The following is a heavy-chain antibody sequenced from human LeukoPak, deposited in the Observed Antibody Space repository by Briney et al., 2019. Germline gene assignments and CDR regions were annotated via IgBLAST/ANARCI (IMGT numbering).Heavy chain of an antibody. CDR2: IYYSGST. CDR3: ARERAGYGSGRRTKYYFDY. D-gene: IGHD3-10*01. J-gene: IGHJ4*02. Sequence: PSETLSLTCTVSGGSISSYYWSWIRQPPGKGLEWIGYIYYSGSTNYNPSLKSRVTISVDTSKNQFSLKLSSMTAADTAVYYCARERAGYGSGRRTKYYFDYWGQGTLVTVSS. V-gene: IGHV4-59*01. CDR1: GGSISSYY.